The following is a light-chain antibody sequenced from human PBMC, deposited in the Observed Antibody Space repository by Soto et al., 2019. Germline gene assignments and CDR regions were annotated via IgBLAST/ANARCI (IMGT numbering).Light chain of an antibody. Sequence: DIVMTQSPDSLAVSLGERATINCKSSQSVFYSSNNKNSLAWYQQKPGQSPKPLIYWASSRVSGVPDRFSGSGSGTDFTLTISSLQAEDVAVYYCQQYYSSPLTFGGGTKVEIK. CDR3: QQYYSSPLT. CDR2: WAS. CDR1: QSVFYSSNNKNS. V-gene: IGKV4-1*01. J-gene: IGKJ4*01.